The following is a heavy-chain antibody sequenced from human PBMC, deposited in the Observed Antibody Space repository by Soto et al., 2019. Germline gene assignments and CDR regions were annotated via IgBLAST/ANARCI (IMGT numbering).Heavy chain of an antibody. J-gene: IGHJ6*02. D-gene: IGHD4-17*01. CDR2: IIPIFGTA. CDR3: ARGRTTVTTLVYYYYYGMDV. CDR1: GGTFSSYA. V-gene: IGHV1-69*12. Sequence: QVQLLQSGAEVKKPGSSVKVSCKASGGTFSSYAISWVRQAPGQGLEWMGGIIPIFGTANYAQKFQGRVTITADESTSTAYMELSSLRSEDTAVYYCARGRTTVTTLVYYYYYGMDVWGQGTTVTVSS.